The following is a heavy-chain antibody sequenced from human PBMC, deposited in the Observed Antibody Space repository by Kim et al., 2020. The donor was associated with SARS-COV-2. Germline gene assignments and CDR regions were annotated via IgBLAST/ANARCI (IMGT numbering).Heavy chain of an antibody. J-gene: IGHJ6*02. CDR2: ISGSGGST. V-gene: IGHV3-23*01. CDR3: AKELEVVTAIRIYYYYGMDV. CDR1: GFTFSSYA. D-gene: IGHD2-21*02. Sequence: GGSLRLSCAASGFTFSSYAMSWVRQAPGKGLEWVSAISGSGGSTYYADSVKGRFTISRDNSKNTLYLQMNSLRAEDTAVYYCAKELEVVTAIRIYYYYGMDVWGQGTTVTVSS.